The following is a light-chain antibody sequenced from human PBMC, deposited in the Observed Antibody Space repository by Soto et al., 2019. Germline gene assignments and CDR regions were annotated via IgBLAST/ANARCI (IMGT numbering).Light chain of an antibody. J-gene: IGKJ4*01. V-gene: IGKV1-39*01. CDR3: QQSYTTPLT. CDR2: AAS. Sequence: DIQMTQSPSSLSASVGDTVSITCRASQTINNYLNWYQQKPGIASKLLIHAASSLQSGVPSRFSGSGSVTDFTLTISSLQPEDFVTYYCQQSYTTPLTFGGGTKVEIK. CDR1: QTINNY.